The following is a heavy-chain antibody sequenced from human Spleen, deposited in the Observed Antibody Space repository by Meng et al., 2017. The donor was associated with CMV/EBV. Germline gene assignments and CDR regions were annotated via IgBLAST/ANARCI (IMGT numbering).Heavy chain of an antibody. CDR3: ARKNDIFDY. D-gene: IGHD3-9*01. V-gene: IGHV4-61*08. Sequence: HTCNVSGDSVSSGGSYWSWIRHPPGKGLEWIGSIRYSGTTNYNPSLKSRVTISLDTSKNQFSLKLNSVTAADTAVYYCARKNDIFDYWGQGTLVTVSS. CDR1: GDSVSSGGSY. J-gene: IGHJ4*02. CDR2: IRYSGTT.